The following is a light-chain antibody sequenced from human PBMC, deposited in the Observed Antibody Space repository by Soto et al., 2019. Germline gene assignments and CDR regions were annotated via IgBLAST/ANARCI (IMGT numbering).Light chain of an antibody. CDR1: QSISSY. CDR2: AAS. V-gene: IGKV1-39*01. J-gene: IGKJ1*01. Sequence: DIQMTQSPSSLSASVRDRVTITFRASQSISSYLNWYQQKPGKAPKLLTYAASSLQSGVPSRFSGSGSGTDFTLTVSSLQPEDFATYFCQQSYSTPRTFGQGTKVDIK. CDR3: QQSYSTPRT.